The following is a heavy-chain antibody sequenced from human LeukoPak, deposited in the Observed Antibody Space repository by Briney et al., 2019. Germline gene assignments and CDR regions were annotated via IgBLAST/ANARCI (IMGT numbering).Heavy chain of an antibody. CDR2: IKSKTDGGTT. J-gene: IGHJ4*02. D-gene: IGHD5-12*01. CDR3: TTGIGYSGYDWAWYFDY. V-gene: IGHV3-15*01. CDR1: GFTFSSYA. Sequence: GGSLRLSCAASGFTFSSYAMSWVRQAPGKGLEWVGRIKSKTDGGTTDYAAPVKGRFTISRDDSKNTLYLQMNSLKTEDTAVYYCTTGIGYSGYDWAWYFDYWGQGTLVTVSS.